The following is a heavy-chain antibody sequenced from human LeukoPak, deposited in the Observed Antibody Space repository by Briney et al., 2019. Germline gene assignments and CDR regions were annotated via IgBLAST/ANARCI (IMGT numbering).Heavy chain of an antibody. V-gene: IGHV1-2*02. CDR2: INPNSGDT. D-gene: IGHD2-2*01. CDR1: GYTFTGYY. Sequence: SVKVSCKASGYTFTGYYMHWARQAPGQGLEWMGWINPNSGDTNYPQKFQGRVTMTRDTSISTAYMELSSLRSEDTAVYYCAGPNIVVVPAARTEPKNYYYYYMDVWGKGTTVTVSS. CDR3: AGPNIVVVPAARTEPKNYYYYYMDV. J-gene: IGHJ6*03.